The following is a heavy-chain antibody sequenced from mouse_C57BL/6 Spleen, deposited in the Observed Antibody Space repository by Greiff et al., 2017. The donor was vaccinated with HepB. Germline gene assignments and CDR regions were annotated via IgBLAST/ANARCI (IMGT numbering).Heavy chain of an antibody. D-gene: IGHD1-1*01. CDR3: ARNGNADYYGSFFAY. V-gene: IGHV2-2*01. CDR1: GFSLTSYG. CDR2: IWSGGST. J-gene: IGHJ3*01. Sequence: VKLQESGPGLVQPSQSLSITCTVSGFSLTSYGVHWVRQSPGKGLEWLGVIWSGGSTDYNAAFISRLSISKDNSKSQVFFKMNSLQADDTAIYYCARNGNADYYGSFFAYWGQGTLVTVSA.